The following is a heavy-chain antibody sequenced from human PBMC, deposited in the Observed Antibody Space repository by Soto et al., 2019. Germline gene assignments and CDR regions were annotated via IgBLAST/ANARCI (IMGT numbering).Heavy chain of an antibody. J-gene: IGHJ4*02. CDR3: ARLALVTRIFDY. Sequence: QLQLQESGSGLVKPSQTLSLTCAVSGDSISSGGYSWSWIRQPPGKGLEWIGYVYHSGNPYYNPSLKGRVTISLDRSKNQFSLELGSVTAADTAVYYCARLALVTRIFDYWGQGTLVTVSS. CDR2: VYHSGNP. D-gene: IGHD2-21*02. V-gene: IGHV4-30-2*01. CDR1: GDSISSGGYS.